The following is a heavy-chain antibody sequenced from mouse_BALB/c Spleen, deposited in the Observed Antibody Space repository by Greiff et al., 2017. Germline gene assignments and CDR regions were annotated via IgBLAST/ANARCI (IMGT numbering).Heavy chain of an antibody. V-gene: IGHV1-7*01. CDR3: ARRTGLDY. CDR2: INPSTGYT. D-gene: IGHD2-2*01. CDR1: GYTFTSYW. Sequence: VQLQQSGAELAKPGASVKMSCKASGYTFTSYWMHWVKQRPGQGLAWIGYINPSTGYTEYNQKFKDKATLTADKSSSTAYLQLSSLTSEDSAVYYCARRTGLDYWGQGTSVTVSA. J-gene: IGHJ4*01.